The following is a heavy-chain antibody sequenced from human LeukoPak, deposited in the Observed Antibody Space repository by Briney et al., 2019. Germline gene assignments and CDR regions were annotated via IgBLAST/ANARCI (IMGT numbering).Heavy chain of an antibody. D-gene: IGHD1-26*01. CDR1: GFTFSSYG. V-gene: IGHV3-30*02. CDR2: IWYDGSSK. CDR3: AKDRWEVSYFDY. J-gene: IGHJ4*02. Sequence: GGSLRLSCAASGFTFSSYGMHWVRQAPGKGLEWVAVIWYDGSSKYYADSVKGRFTISRDNSKNTLYLQMNSLRAEDTAVYYCAKDRWEVSYFDYWGQGTLVTVSS.